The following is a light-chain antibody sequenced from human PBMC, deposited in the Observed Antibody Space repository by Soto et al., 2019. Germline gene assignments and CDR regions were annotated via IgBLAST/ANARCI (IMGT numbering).Light chain of an antibody. J-gene: IGLJ2*01. Sequence: QSVLTQPASVSGSPGQSITISCTGTSSDVGGYNYVSWYQQHPGKAPKLMIYEVSNRPSGVSNRFSGSKSGNTASLTISGIQAEDEADYYCSSYTSSSTLVVVGGGTKLTVL. CDR2: EVS. CDR1: SSDVGGYNY. V-gene: IGLV2-14*01. CDR3: SSYTSSSTLVV.